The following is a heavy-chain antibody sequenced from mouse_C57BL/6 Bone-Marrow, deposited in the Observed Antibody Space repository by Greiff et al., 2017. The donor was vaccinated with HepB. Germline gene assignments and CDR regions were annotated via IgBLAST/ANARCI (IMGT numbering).Heavy chain of an antibody. J-gene: IGHJ3*01. V-gene: IGHV1-64*01. CDR2: IHPNSGST. CDR3: ARGIYYDYPFAY. Sequence: QVQLQQSGAELVKPGASVKLSCKASGYTFTSYWMHWVKQRPGQGLEWIGMIHPNSGSTNYNEKFKSKATLTVDKSSSTAYMQLSSLTSEDSAVYYCARGIYYDYPFAYWGQGTLVTVSA. CDR1: GYTFTSYW. D-gene: IGHD2-4*01.